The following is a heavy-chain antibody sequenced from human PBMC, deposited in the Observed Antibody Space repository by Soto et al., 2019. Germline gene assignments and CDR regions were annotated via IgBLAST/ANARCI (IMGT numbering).Heavy chain of an antibody. CDR2: ISSDGTTT. CDR1: GFTFSSNW. D-gene: IGHD1-26*01. CDR3: VGVFVG. V-gene: IGHV3-74*01. J-gene: IGHJ4*02. Sequence: DVQLVESGGGLVQPGGSLRLSCAASGFTFSSNWMHWVRQAPGKGLVWVSRISSDGTTTNYADSVKGRFTISRDNAKNTLFLQMNSLRVEDTAVYYCVGVFVGWGQGALVTVSS.